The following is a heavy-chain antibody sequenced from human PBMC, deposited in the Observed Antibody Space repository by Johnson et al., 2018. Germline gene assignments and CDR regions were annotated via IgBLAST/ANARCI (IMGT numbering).Heavy chain of an antibody. V-gene: IGHV3-11*01. D-gene: IGHD2-8*01. CDR2: ISISGTTI. CDR3: ARSPQYCPDGACYYFDP. J-gene: IGHJ5*02. CDR1: GFAFRDFY. Sequence: QVQLQESGGGLVKPGGSLRLSCVASGFAFRDFYFSWLRQAPGKGPEWVSYISISGTTISYAAAVKGRFTISRDKAKKSLFLQMNSLRPEDTAVYFCARSPQYCPDGACYYFDPWGQGTLVTVSS.